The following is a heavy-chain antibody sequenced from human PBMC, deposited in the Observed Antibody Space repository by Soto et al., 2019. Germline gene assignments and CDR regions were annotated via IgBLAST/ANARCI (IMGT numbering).Heavy chain of an antibody. D-gene: IGHD6-19*01. CDR1: GFIFSGSA. CDR3: VSQWLVVSPLDP. Sequence: EVHLVQSGGGLVQPGGSLKLSCAASGFIFSGSAMHWVRQASGKGLEWVGRIGRKAKNYATEYGASVEVRFTIARDDSKNTKFLLMNSLKSEDPAVYFCVSQWLVVSPLDPWGQGTLVTVSS. J-gene: IGHJ5*02. V-gene: IGHV3-73*02. CDR2: IGRKAKNYAT.